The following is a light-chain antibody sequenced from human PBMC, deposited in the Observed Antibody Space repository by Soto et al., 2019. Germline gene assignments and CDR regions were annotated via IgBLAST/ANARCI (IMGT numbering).Light chain of an antibody. V-gene: IGKV3-15*01. CDR1: ESVTSS. CDR2: AAS. J-gene: IGKJ1*01. CDR3: QQYNIWPLWT. Sequence: EIVMTESPATLSVSPGDRATLSCRASESVTSSLAWYQQNPGQTPRLLIYAASTRPTDVPARFSGGDSETELTLTISSLQSEDFAVYFCQQYNIWPLWTFGQGTKVDIK.